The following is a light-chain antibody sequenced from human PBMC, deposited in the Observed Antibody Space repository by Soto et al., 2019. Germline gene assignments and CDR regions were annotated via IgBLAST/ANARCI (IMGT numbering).Light chain of an antibody. Sequence: EIVMTQSPATLSVSPGERATLSCRASQSVSSNLAWYQQKPGQAPKLLIYGASTRAPGIPARFSGSGSGTEFNLHISSLQSEDLAVYYCQQYNNWPPWTFGQGTKVEIK. CDR2: GAS. V-gene: IGKV3-15*01. CDR1: QSVSSN. J-gene: IGKJ1*01. CDR3: QQYNNWPPWT.